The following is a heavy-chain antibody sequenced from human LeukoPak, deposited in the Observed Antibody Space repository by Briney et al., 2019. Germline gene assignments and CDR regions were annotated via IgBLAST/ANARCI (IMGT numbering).Heavy chain of an antibody. CDR3: ARAFGIRRTYYYYYMDV. CDR2: IWYDGSNK. Sequence: GGSLRLSCAGSGFTFSSYGMLWVRQAPGKGLEWVADIWYDGSNKYYADSVKGLFTISRDNSKNTLYLQMNSLRAEDTAVYSCARAFGIRRTYYYYYMDVWGKGTTVTVSS. CDR1: GFTFSSYG. J-gene: IGHJ6*03. V-gene: IGHV3-33*01. D-gene: IGHD1-14*01.